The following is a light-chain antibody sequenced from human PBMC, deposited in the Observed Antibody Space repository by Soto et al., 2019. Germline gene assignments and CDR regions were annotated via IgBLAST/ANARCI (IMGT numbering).Light chain of an antibody. J-gene: IGLJ1*01. CDR3: SSHGGSNNFYV. Sequence: QSVLTQPPSASGSPGQSITISCTGTSSDVGAYNYVSWYQQHPGKAPKLMIHEVSKRPSGVPDRFSASKSGNTASLTVSGLQAEDEADYYCSSHGGSNNFYVFGTGTKATV. V-gene: IGLV2-8*01. CDR1: SSDVGAYNY. CDR2: EVS.